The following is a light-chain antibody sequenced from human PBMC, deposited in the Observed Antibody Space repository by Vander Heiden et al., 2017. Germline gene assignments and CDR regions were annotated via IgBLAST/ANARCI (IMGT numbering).Light chain of an antibody. J-gene: IGLJ1*01. CDR2: DVS. Sequence: QSALTQPASVSGSPGQSITISCTGTNSDVVGYNYVSWYQQHPGKAPKLMIDDVSNRPSGISNRFSGSKSGNTASLTISGLQAEDEADYYCSSYTSSSTLRVFGTGTKVTVL. CDR1: NSDVVGYNY. CDR3: SSYTSSSTLRV. V-gene: IGLV2-14*03.